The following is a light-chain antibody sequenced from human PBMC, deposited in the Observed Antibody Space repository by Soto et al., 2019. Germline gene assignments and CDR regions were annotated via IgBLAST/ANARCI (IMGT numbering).Light chain of an antibody. CDR1: QSISSY. Sequence: DIQMTQSPSSLSASVGDRVTITCRASQSISSYLNWYQQKPGKAPKLLIYAASTLQRGVPSRFSGSEFGTDFTLTISSLQPEDFATYYCQQSYSTPFTFGPGTKVDIK. V-gene: IGKV1-39*01. J-gene: IGKJ3*01. CDR2: AAS. CDR3: QQSYSTPFT.